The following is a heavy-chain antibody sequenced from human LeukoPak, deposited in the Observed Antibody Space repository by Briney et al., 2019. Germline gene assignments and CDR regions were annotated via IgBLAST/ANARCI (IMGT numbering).Heavy chain of an antibody. CDR1: GYTFTSYY. CDR2: INPSGGST. D-gene: IGHD5-18*01. V-gene: IGHV1-46*01. J-gene: IGHJ4*02. CDR3: ARGDRYSYGYSSLYYFDY. Sequence: ASVKVSCKASGYTFTSYYMHWVRQAPGQGLEWMGIINPSGGSTSCAQKFQGRVTMTRDMSTSTVYMELSSLRSEDTAVYYCARGDRYSYGYSSLYYFDYWGQGTLVTVSS.